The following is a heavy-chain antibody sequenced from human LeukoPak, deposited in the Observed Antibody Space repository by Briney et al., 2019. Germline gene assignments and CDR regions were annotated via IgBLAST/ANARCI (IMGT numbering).Heavy chain of an antibody. J-gene: IGHJ4*02. V-gene: IGHV3-74*01. CDR2: INSDGIST. Sequence: PGGSLRLSCAVSGFTLSSYWMHWVRQAPGKGVVWVSRINSDGISTTYAASVKGRFSISRDNAKNTLYLQMNSLRVEDTAVYYCARDHLVDGSIDYWGQGTLVTVSS. D-gene: IGHD2-8*02. CDR3: ARDHLVDGSIDY. CDR1: GFTLSSYW.